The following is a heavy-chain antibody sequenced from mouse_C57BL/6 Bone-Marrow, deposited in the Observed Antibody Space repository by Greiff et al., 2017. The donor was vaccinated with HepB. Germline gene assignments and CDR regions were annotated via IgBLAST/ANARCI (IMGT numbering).Heavy chain of an antibody. V-gene: IGHV1-9*01. Sequence: VKLVESGDEVMKPGASVKISCKATGYTFSSYWIEWIKQRPGHGLEWIGEILPGSGSTNYNEKFKGKATFTTETSSNTAYMELSRLTSEDSAVYYCARGYYVNWFAYWGQGTLVTFSA. CDR2: ILPGSGST. J-gene: IGHJ3*01. D-gene: IGHD1-1*01. CDR1: GYTFSSYW. CDR3: ARGYYVNWFAY.